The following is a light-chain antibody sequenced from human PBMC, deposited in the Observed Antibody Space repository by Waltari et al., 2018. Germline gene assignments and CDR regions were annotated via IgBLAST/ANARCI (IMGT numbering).Light chain of an antibody. CDR2: DAS. J-gene: IGKJ1*01. V-gene: IGKV1D-13*01. Sequence: AIQLTQSPSSLSASVGHRITITCRASQDIASALAWYVQKPGKAPQLLIYDASTLESGVPSRFSGSGSGTDFTLSISGLQPEDVGTYYCQQFNEYPWTFGQGTKVEIK. CDR3: QQFNEYPWT. CDR1: QDIASA.